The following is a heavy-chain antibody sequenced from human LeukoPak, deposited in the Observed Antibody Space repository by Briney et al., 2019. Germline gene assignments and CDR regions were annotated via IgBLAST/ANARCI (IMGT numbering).Heavy chain of an antibody. D-gene: IGHD2-2*02. CDR2: ISGSGAST. CDR3: AKSPSSSSTSCYNY. J-gene: IGHJ4*02. V-gene: IGHV3-23*01. Sequence: PGGSLRLSCAASGFPFSSYAMNWVRQAPGKGLEWVSAISGSGASTYYADSVKDRFTLSRDDSKNTLYLQMNSLRAEDTAVYYCAKSPSSSSTSCYNYWGQGTLVTVSS. CDR1: GFPFSSYA.